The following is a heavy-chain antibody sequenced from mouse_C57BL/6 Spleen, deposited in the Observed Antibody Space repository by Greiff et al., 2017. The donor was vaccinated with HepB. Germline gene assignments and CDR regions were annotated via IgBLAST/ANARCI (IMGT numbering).Heavy chain of an antibody. CDR1: GFTFSSYG. CDR3: ARHGGTGWYFDV. Sequence: EVMLVESGGDLVKPGGSLKPSCAASGFTFSSYGMSWVRQTPDKRLEWVATISSGGSYTYYPDSVKGRFTISRDNAKNTLYLQMSSLKSEDTAMYYCARHGGTGWYFDVWGTGTTVTVSS. V-gene: IGHV5-6*01. CDR2: ISSGGSYT. D-gene: IGHD3-3*01. J-gene: IGHJ1*03.